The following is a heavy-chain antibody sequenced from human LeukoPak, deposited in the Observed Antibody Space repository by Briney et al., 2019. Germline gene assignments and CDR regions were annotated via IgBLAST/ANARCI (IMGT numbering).Heavy chain of an antibody. V-gene: IGHV4-34*01. CDR1: GGSFSGYY. CDR3: AGLRIKKYDFWSGYYGRLPFDP. J-gene: IGHJ5*02. Sequence: PSETLSLTCAVYGGSFSGYYWSWIRQAPGKGLEWIGEINHSGSTNYNPSLKSRVTISVDTSKNQFSLKLSSVTGADTAVYYCAGLRIKKYDFWSGYYGRLPFDPWGQGTLVTVSS. D-gene: IGHD3-3*01. CDR2: INHSGST.